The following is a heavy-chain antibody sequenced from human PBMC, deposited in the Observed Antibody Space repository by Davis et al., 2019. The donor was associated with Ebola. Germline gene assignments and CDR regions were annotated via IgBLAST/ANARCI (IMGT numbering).Heavy chain of an antibody. CDR2: IVVGSGNT. Sequence: SVKVSCKASGFTFTSSAVQWVRQARGQRLEWIGWIVVGSGNTNYAQKFQGRVTITRDTSASTAYMELSSLRSEDTAVYYCARGTYGDSIFDYWGQGTLVTVSS. V-gene: IGHV1-58*01. D-gene: IGHD4-17*01. J-gene: IGHJ4*02. CDR1: GFTFTSSA. CDR3: ARGTYGDSIFDY.